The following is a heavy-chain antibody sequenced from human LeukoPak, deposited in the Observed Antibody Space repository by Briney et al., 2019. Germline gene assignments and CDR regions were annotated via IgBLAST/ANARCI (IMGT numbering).Heavy chain of an antibody. Sequence: KPSETLSLACTVSGGSISSYYWSWIRQPPGKGLEWIGYIYYSGSTNYNPSLKSRVTISVDTSKNQFSLKRSSVTAADTAVYYCARAADSTHFDYWGQGTLVTVSS. CDR2: IYYSGST. CDR3: ARAADSTHFDY. CDR1: GGSISSYY. D-gene: IGHD3-22*01. J-gene: IGHJ4*02. V-gene: IGHV4-59*01.